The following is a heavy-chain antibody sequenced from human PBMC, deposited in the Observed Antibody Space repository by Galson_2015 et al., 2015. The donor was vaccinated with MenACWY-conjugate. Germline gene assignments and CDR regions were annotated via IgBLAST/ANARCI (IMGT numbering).Heavy chain of an antibody. J-gene: IGHJ6*03. D-gene: IGHD5-18*01. CDR2: ISKSGSPI. V-gene: IGHV3-48*03. Sequence: SLRLSCAASGFTFTGYEFNWFRQAPGKGLEWLSYISKSGSPIYYADSVKGRFTIPRDNMKKSLFLEMNSLRAGDTGVYYCARVGTWIHQYLYYMDVWGKGTTVTVSS. CDR1: GFTFTGYE. CDR3: ARVGTWIHQYLYYMDV.